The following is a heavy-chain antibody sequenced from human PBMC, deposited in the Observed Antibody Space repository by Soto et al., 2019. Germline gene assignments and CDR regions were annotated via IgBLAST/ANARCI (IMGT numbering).Heavy chain of an antibody. J-gene: IGHJ6*02. CDR1: GFTFTSSA. Sequence: SVKVSCKASGFTFTSSAVQWVRQARGQRLEWIGWIVVGSGNTNYAQKFQERVTITRDMSTSTAYMELSSLRSEDTAVYYCAADPPGTTSYYYYGMDVWGQGTTVTVSS. CDR2: IVVGSGNT. CDR3: AADPPGTTSYYYYGMDV. V-gene: IGHV1-58*01. D-gene: IGHD1-7*01.